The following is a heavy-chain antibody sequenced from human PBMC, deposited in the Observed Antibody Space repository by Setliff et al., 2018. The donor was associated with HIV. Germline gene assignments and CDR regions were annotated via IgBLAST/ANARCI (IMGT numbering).Heavy chain of an antibody. CDR2: ISGHSVTT. D-gene: IGHD3-10*01. Sequence: GGSLRLSCAASGFTFSSFAVSWVRQAPGKGPEWVSSISGHSVTTYYADSVKGRFTVSRDNSRSTLYLQMNNLRAEDTAVYHCAKSALLRFGTSNWFDSWGQGTLVTVSS. CDR3: AKSALLRFGTSNWFDS. CDR1: GFTFSSFA. J-gene: IGHJ5*01. V-gene: IGHV3-23*01.